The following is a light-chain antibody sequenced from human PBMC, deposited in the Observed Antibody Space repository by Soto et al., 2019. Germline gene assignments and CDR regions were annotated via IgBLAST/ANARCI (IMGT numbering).Light chain of an antibody. CDR3: AAWDDSLIGHV. Sequence: SVLTEPPSASGTPGQRVTISCSGSSFNIGSNTVNWYQQLPGTAPKLLIYSNTQRPSGVPDRFSGSKSGTSASLAISGLQSEDEADYYCAAWDDSLIGHVFGTGTKLTVL. V-gene: IGLV1-44*01. J-gene: IGLJ1*01. CDR2: SNT. CDR1: SFNIGSNT.